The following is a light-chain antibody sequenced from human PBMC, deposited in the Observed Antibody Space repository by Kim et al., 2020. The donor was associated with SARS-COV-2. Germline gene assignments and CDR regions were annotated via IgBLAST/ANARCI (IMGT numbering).Light chain of an antibody. CDR2: QGS. Sequence: SYELTQPPSVSVSPGQTARITCSGDKLGDKYACWYQQKPGQSPVLVIYQGSKRPSGIPERFSASDSGNTATLTISGTQAMDEADYYCQAWDSSTVVFGGG. CDR3: QAWDSSTVV. CDR1: KLGDKY. J-gene: IGLJ2*01. V-gene: IGLV3-1*01.